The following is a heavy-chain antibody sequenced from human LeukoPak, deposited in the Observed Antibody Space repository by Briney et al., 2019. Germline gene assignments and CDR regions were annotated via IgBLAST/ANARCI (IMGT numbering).Heavy chain of an antibody. CDR3: ARDRHDYTHYFDY. CDR2: IKQDGSEK. CDR1: GFTFSIYW. D-gene: IGHD4-11*01. V-gene: IGHV3-7*01. Sequence: GGSLRLSCAASGFTFSIYWMTWVRQAPGKGLEWVANIKQDGSEKYYVDSVKGRFTISRDKAKNSLYLQMNSLRAEDTAVCYCARDRHDYTHYFDYWGQGTLVTVSS. J-gene: IGHJ4*02.